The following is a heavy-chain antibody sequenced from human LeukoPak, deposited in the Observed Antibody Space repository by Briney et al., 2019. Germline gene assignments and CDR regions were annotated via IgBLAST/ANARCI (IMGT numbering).Heavy chain of an antibody. CDR3: ARELRTFDS. Sequence: GGSLRLSCAASGFTFSSYWMTWVRQAPGKGLEWVANIKHNGDELNYVDSVEDRFTISRGNAKNSLYLHMTSLRAEDTAVYYCARELRTFDSWGQGTLVTVSS. D-gene: IGHD3-16*01. J-gene: IGHJ4*02. CDR1: GFTFSSYW. CDR2: IKHNGDEL. V-gene: IGHV3-7*01.